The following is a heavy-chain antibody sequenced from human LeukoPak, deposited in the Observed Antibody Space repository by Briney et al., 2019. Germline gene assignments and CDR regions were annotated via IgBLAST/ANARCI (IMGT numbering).Heavy chain of an antibody. CDR3: AKALNRAYLDY. CDR1: GFTFSSYS. CDR2: ISSTSSYI. V-gene: IGHV3-21*04. Sequence: GGSLRLSCAASGFTFSSYSMNWARQAPGKGLEWVSSISSTSSYIYYADSVKGRFTISRDNSKNTLYLQMNSLRAEDTAVYYCAKALNRAYLDYWGQGTLVTVSS. J-gene: IGHJ4*02.